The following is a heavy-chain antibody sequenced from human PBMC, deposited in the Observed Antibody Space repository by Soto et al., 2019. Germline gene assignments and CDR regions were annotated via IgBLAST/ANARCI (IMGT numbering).Heavy chain of an antibody. J-gene: IGHJ6*02. CDR2: IIPIFGTA. V-gene: IGHV1-69*06. CDR3: ASSVPLEWLLSYYYYGMDV. Sequence: GASVKVSCKASGGTFSSYAISWVRQAPGQGLEWMGGIIPIFGTANYAQKFQGRVPITADKSTSTAYMELSSLRSEDTAVYYCASSVPLEWLLSYYYYGMDVWGQGTTVTVSS. CDR1: GGTFSSYA. D-gene: IGHD3-3*01.